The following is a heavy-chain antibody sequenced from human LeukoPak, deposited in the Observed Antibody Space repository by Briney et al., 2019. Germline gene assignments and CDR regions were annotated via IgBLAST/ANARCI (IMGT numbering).Heavy chain of an antibody. CDR2: ISGSGGST. V-gene: IGHV3-23*01. D-gene: IGHD3-9*01. Sequence: GGSLRLSCAASGFTFSSYAMSWVRQARGKGLEWVSAISGSGGSTYYADSVKGRFTISRDNSKNTLYLQMNSLRAEDTAVYYCAKSLRYFDWLTDYWGQGTLVTVSS. CDR1: GFTFSSYA. CDR3: AKSLRYFDWLTDY. J-gene: IGHJ4*02.